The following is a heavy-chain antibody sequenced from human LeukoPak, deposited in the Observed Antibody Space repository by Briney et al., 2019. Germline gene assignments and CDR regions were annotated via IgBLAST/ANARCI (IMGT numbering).Heavy chain of an antibody. CDR1: GYTFISYA. V-gene: IGHV7-4-1*02. Sequence: GASVKVSCKASGYTFISYAMNWVRQAPGQGLEWMGWINTNTGNPTYAQGFTGRFVFSLDTSVSTAYLQISSLKAEDTAVYYCARDSHHYYDSSGYYPFDYWGQGTLVTVSS. D-gene: IGHD3-22*01. CDR2: INTNTGNP. J-gene: IGHJ4*02. CDR3: ARDSHHYYDSSGYYPFDY.